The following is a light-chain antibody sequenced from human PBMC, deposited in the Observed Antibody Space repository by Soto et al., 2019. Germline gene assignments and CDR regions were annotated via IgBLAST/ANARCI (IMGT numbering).Light chain of an antibody. CDR3: QHYNSYSEA. Sequence: DIQLTQSPSFLSASVGDIVTITCRASQGINIFLAWFQQKPGKAPNLLISAASTLQSGVPSRFSGSGSETEFTLTITSLQPEDSATYYCQHYNSYSEAFGQGTKVDIK. J-gene: IGKJ1*01. CDR2: AAS. V-gene: IGKV1-9*01. CDR1: QGINIF.